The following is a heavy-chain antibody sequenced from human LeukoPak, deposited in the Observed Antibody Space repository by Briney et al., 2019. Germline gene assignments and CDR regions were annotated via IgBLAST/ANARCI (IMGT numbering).Heavy chain of an antibody. CDR2: INPNSGGT. V-gene: IGHV1-2*02. D-gene: IGHD3-10*01. CDR1: GYTFTGYY. Sequence: GASVKVSCKASGYTFTGYYMHWVRQAPGQGLEWMGWINPNSGGTNYAQKFQGRVTMTRDTSISTAYMELNSLRAEDTAVYYCARALFAGAFYGMDVWGQGTTVTVSS. J-gene: IGHJ6*02. CDR3: ARALFAGAFYGMDV.